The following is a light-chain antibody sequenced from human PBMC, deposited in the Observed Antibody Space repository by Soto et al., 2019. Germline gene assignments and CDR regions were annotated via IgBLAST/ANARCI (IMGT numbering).Light chain of an antibody. CDR3: CTDAGTYKV. V-gene: IGLV2-11*01. CDR1: SSDVGAYNY. CDR2: HVS. Sequence: ALTQPRSVSGSPGQSVTISCTGTSSDVGAYNYVSWYQQHPGKAPKLMIYHVSKRPSGVPDRFSGSKSGNAASLTISGLQAEDEADYYCCTDAGTYKVFGTGTKVTVL. J-gene: IGLJ1*01.